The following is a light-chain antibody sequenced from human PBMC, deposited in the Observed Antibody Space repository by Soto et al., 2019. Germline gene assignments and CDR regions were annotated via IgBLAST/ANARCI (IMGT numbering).Light chain of an antibody. Sequence: QSVLTQPASVSGSPGQSITISCTGTSSDVGSYNLVSWYQQHPGKAPKLMIYDGSKRPSGVSNRFSGSKSGNTSSLTISGLQDEDEADYYCCSYAGRSTFVVFGGGTKVTVL. CDR3: CSYAGRSTFVV. V-gene: IGLV2-23*03. CDR2: DGS. J-gene: IGLJ2*01. CDR1: SSDVGSYNL.